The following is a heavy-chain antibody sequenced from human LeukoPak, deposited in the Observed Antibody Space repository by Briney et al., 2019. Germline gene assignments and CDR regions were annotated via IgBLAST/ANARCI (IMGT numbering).Heavy chain of an antibody. Sequence: EASVKVSCKASGYTFTSYGISWVRQAPGQGLEWMGWISAYNGNTNYAQKLQGRVTMTTDTSTSTAYMELRSLRSDDTAVYYCARIHGGAYQLLFSRYDYCWFDPWGQGTLVTVSS. V-gene: IGHV1-18*01. CDR1: GYTFTSYG. J-gene: IGHJ5*02. D-gene: IGHD2-2*01. CDR3: ARIHGGAYQLLFSRYDYCWFDP. CDR2: ISAYNGNT.